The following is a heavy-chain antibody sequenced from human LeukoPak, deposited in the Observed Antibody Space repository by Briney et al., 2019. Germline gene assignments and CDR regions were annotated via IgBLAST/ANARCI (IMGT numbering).Heavy chain of an antibody. D-gene: IGHD6-13*01. Sequence: GGPLRLSCVASGFAFNNYWMHWVRQAPGKGLEWVSRIKTDGNTTTYADSVKGRFNISRDNAKNTLYLQMNSLRVEDTAVYYCARGWQADYWGQGTLVTVSS. J-gene: IGHJ4*02. CDR1: GFAFNNYW. CDR2: IKTDGNTT. V-gene: IGHV3-74*01. CDR3: ARGWQADY.